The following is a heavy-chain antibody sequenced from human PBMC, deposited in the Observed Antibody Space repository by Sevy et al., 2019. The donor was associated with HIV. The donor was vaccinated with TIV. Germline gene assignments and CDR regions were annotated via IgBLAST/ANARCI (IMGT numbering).Heavy chain of an antibody. CDR2: IKQDGSEK. CDR1: RFTFSSYW. D-gene: IGHD6-19*01. CDR3: ARRRVAAPIFDY. V-gene: IGHV3-7*01. Sequence: GGSLRLSCAASRFTFSSYWMSWVRQAPGKGLEWVANIKQDGSEKYYVDSVKGRFTISRDNAKNSLYLQMNSLRAEDTAVYYCARRRVAAPIFDYWGQGTLVTVSS. J-gene: IGHJ4*02.